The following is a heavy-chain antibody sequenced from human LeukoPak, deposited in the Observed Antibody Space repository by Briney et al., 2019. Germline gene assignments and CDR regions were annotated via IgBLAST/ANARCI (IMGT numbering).Heavy chain of an antibody. D-gene: IGHD6-19*01. V-gene: IGHV3-23*01. CDR2: ISGSGGST. Sequence: GWSLRLSCAASGFIFSSYAMSWVCQGPWKGLYWVSSISGSGGSTYYADSVKGRFTISRDNSKNTLYLQMNSLRAEDTAVYYCAKDGAVAGTGTEIDYWGQGTLVTVSS. J-gene: IGHJ4*02. CDR1: GFIFSSYA. CDR3: AKDGAVAGTGTEIDY.